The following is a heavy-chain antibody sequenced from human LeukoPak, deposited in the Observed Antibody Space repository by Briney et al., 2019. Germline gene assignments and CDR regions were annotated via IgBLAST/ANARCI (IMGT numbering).Heavy chain of an antibody. D-gene: IGHD1-26*01. CDR3: ARGGSRASTAGSFDI. J-gene: IGHJ3*02. Sequence: GGSLRLSCAASGFTFSSYAMHWVRQAPGKGLEWVAVISYDGSNKYYADSVKGRFTISRDNSKNTLYLQMNSLRAEDTAVYYCARGGSRASTAGSFDIWGQGTMITVSS. V-gene: IGHV3-30-3*01. CDR1: GFTFSSYA. CDR2: ISYDGSNK.